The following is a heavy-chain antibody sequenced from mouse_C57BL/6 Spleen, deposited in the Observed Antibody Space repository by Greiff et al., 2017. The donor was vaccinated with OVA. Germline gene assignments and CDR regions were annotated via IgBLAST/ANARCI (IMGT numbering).Heavy chain of an antibody. CDR3: AFPCYYGSSHWYFDV. CDR2: INPNNGGT. Sequence: VQLQQSGPELVKPGASVKISCKASGYTFTDYYMNWVKQSHGKSLEWIGDINPNNGGTSYNQKFKGKATLTVDKSSSTAYMELRSLTSEDSAVYYCAFPCYYGSSHWYFDVWGTGTTVTVSS. V-gene: IGHV1-26*01. D-gene: IGHD1-1*01. J-gene: IGHJ1*03. CDR1: GYTFTDYY.